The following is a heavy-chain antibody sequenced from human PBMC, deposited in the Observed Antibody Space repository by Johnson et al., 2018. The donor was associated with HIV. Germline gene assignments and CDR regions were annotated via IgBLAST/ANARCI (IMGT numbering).Heavy chain of an antibody. V-gene: IGHV3-64*01. CDR3: ARLRSPDAFDI. CDR2: ISGNGGST. CDR1: GFTLSNYA. D-gene: IGHD2-15*01. Sequence: VQLVESGGGLVQPGGSLRVSCAASGFTLSNYAIHWVRQAPGKGLEYVSAISGNGGSTYYANSVKGRFTISRDNSKNTLYLQMGSLRAEDMGVYYCARLRSPDAFDIWGQGTMVTVSS. J-gene: IGHJ3*02.